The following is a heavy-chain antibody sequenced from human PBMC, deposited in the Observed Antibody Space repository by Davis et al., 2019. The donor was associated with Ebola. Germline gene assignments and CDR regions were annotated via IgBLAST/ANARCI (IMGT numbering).Heavy chain of an antibody. CDR2: INPSGGST. Sequence: ASVKVSCKASGYTFTSYYMHWVRQAPGQGLEWTGIINPSGGSTSYAQKFQGRVTMTRDTSTSTVYMELSSLRSEDTAVYYCARDLGGSSSWCWRAFDIWGQGTMVTVSS. CDR1: GYTFTSYY. J-gene: IGHJ3*02. V-gene: IGHV1-46*01. D-gene: IGHD6-13*01. CDR3: ARDLGGSSSWCWRAFDI.